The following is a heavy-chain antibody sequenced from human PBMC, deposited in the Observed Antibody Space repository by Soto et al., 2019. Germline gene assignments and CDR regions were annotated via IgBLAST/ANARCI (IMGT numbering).Heavy chain of an antibody. D-gene: IGHD6-19*01. J-gene: IGHJ6*02. Sequence: EVQLVESGGGLVKPGGSLRLSCAASGFTFSNYNMNWVRQAPGKVLEWVSSISSSSTFIYYADSVKGRFTISRDNAKNSLYLQMNSLRAEDTAVYYCARDGLTVAGTPFGIDVWGQGTTVAVSS. CDR1: GFTFSNYN. CDR2: ISSSSTFI. CDR3: ARDGLTVAGTPFGIDV. V-gene: IGHV3-21*01.